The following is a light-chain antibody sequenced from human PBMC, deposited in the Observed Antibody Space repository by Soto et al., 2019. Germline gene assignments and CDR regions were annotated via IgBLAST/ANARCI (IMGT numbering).Light chain of an antibody. CDR2: AAS. Sequence: DIQMTQSPSSVSASVGDRVTITCRASQGISSWLAWYQQKPGKAPKLLIYAASSLQSGVPSKFSGSGSGTDFTLTISSLQPEDFDYCQQANSFPITFGQGTRLEIK. J-gene: IGKJ5*01. V-gene: IGKV1-12*01. CDR3: QQANSFPIT. CDR1: QGISSW.